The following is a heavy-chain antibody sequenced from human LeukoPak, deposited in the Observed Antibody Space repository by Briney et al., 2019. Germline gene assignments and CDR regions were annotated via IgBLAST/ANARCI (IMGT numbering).Heavy chain of an antibody. Sequence: PSETLSLTCTVSGRSISSSSHYWGWIRQPPGKGLEWIGSIYYSGSTYYNPSLKSRVTISVDTSKNQFSLKLSSVTAADTAVYYCARVPLGYYDFWSGYLTGYYYYMDVWGKGTTVTVSS. D-gene: IGHD3-3*01. J-gene: IGHJ6*03. CDR1: GRSISSSSHY. CDR3: ARVPLGYYDFWSGYLTGYYYYMDV. CDR2: IYYSGST. V-gene: IGHV4-39*07.